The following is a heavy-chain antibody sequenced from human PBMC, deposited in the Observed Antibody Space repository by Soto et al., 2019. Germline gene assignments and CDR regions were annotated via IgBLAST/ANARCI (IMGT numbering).Heavy chain of an antibody. V-gene: IGHV1-8*01. D-gene: IGHD2-8*02. CDR1: GYSFTSFD. Sequence: QVQLVQSGAEVKKPGASVRVSCKASGYSFTSFDINWVRQASGQGLEWVGWMNPNTGDTVFVQNFQGRASMTRNTSLSTAFREVSGLKVEDTAVYYCARGRGGATGGRLDYWGQGTPVIVS. CDR2: MNPNTGDT. J-gene: IGHJ4*02. CDR3: ARGRGGATGGRLDY.